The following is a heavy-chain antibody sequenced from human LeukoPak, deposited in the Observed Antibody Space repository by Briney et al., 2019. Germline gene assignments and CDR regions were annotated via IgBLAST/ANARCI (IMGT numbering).Heavy chain of an antibody. V-gene: IGHV4-59*01. CDR2: IYYSGST. J-gene: IGHJ4*02. CDR3: ARVPGYSSSWYYFDY. D-gene: IGHD6-13*01. CDR1: GDSIRNYY. Sequence: SETLSLTCSVSGDSIRNYYWNWVRQPPGKSLEWIGYIYYSGSTNYNPSLKSRVTISVDTSKNQFSLKLSSVTAADTAVYYCARVPGYSSSWYYFDYWGQGTLVTVSS.